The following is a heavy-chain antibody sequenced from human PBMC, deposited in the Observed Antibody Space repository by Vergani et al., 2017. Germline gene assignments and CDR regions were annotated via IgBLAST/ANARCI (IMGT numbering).Heavy chain of an antibody. CDR2: IGSNGVST. CDR1: GFTFSSYA. CDR3: ARTTTPYYYDSSPDY. D-gene: IGHD3-22*01. V-gene: IGHV3-64*01. Sequence: EVQLLESGGGLVQPGGSLRLSCAASGFTFSSYAMHWVRQAPGKGLEYVSAIGSNGVSTYYANSVKGRFTISRDNSKNTLYLQMGSLRAEDMAVYYCARTTTPYYYDSSPDYWGQGTLVTVSS. J-gene: IGHJ4*02.